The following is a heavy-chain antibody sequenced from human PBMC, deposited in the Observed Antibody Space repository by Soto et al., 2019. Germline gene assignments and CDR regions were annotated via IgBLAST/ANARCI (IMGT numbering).Heavy chain of an antibody. CDR3: ASGDTSEPFHY. CDR2: IWYDGSNN. V-gene: IGHV3-33*01. CDR1: GFTFNSFG. J-gene: IGHJ4*02. D-gene: IGHD2-2*01. Sequence: QVQLLESGGGVVQPGRSLRLSCAASGFTFNSFGMHWVRQAPGKGLEWVAVIWYDGSNNYYADSVKGRFTIYRDNSKYTLYLQMNSLRAEATAVYYCASGDTSEPFHYWGQGTLVTVSS.